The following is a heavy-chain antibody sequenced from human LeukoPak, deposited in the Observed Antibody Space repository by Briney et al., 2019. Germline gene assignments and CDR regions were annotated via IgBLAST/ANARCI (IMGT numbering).Heavy chain of an antibody. CDR1: GFTFSNAW. Sequence: GGSLRLSCAASGFTFSNAWMSRVRQAPGKGLEWVGRIKSKTDGGTTDYAAPVKGRFTISRDDSKNTLYLQMNSLKTEDAAVYYCTTPEGDDAFDIWGQGTMVTVSS. CDR3: TTPEGDDAFDI. CDR2: IKSKTDGGTT. J-gene: IGHJ3*02. V-gene: IGHV3-15*01. D-gene: IGHD3-16*01.